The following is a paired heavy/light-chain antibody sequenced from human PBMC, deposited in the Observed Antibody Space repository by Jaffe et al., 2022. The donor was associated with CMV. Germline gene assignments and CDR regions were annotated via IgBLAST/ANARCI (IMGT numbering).Light chain of an antibody. Sequence: EIVMTQSPATLSVSPGERATLSCRASQSVSSNLAWYQQKPGQAPRLLIYGASTRATGIPARFSGSGSGTEFTLTISSLQSEDFAVYYCQQYNNWPPATFGQGTRLEIK. CDR1: QSVSSN. CDR2: GAS. J-gene: IGKJ5*01. V-gene: IGKV3-15*01. CDR3: QQYNNWPPAT.
Heavy chain of an antibody. CDR3: ARDHFPEYFGDIAVAGKGYFDY. Sequence: QVQLVESGGGVVQPGRSLRLSCAASGFTFSSYGMHWVRQAPGKGLEWVAVIWYDGSNKYYADSVKGRFTISRDNSKNTLYLQMNSLRAEDTAVYYCARDHFPEYFGDIAVAGKGYFDYWGQGTLVTVSS. CDR2: IWYDGSNK. V-gene: IGHV3-33*08. D-gene: IGHD6-19*01. CDR1: GFTFSSYG. J-gene: IGHJ4*02.